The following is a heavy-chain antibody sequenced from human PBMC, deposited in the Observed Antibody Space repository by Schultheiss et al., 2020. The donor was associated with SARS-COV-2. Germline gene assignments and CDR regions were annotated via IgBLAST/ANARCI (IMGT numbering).Heavy chain of an antibody. V-gene: IGHV1-69*13. Sequence: SVKVSCKASGGTFSSYAISWVRQAPGQGLEWMGGIIPIFGTANYAQKFQGRVTITADESTSTAYMELSSLRSEDTAVYYCARERAAAGIQNYYYYYGMDVWGQGTTVTVSS. CDR3: ARERAAAGIQNYYYYYGMDV. D-gene: IGHD6-13*01. CDR1: GGTFSSYA. J-gene: IGHJ6*02. CDR2: IIPIFGTA.